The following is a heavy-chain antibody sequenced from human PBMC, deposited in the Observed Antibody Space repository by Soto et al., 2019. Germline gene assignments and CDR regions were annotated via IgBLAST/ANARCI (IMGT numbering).Heavy chain of an antibody. CDR3: AEANNTSPFDY. Sequence: ASVKVSCKASGFTFAGSAVQWVRQARGQSLEWIGRIVVDSGNTKSAQKFTERVTISWDMSTRTAFMELRILRSEDTAVYYCAEANNTSPFDYWGQGTLVTVTS. CDR1: GFTFAGSA. D-gene: IGHD1-26*01. J-gene: IGHJ4*02. V-gene: IGHV1-58*01. CDR2: IVVDSGNT.